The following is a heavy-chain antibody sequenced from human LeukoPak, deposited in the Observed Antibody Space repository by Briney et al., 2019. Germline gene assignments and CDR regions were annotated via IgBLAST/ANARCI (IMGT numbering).Heavy chain of an antibody. J-gene: IGHJ4*02. CDR1: GYTFTVYS. CDR3: AREEYSSSPGY. Sequence: ASVKVSCKASGYTFTVYSINWLRQAPGQGLEWMGWISAYNGNTNYAQKLQGRVTMTTDTSTSTAYMELRSLRSDDTAVYYCAREEYSSSPGYWGQGTLVTVSS. V-gene: IGHV1-18*01. CDR2: ISAYNGNT. D-gene: IGHD6-6*01.